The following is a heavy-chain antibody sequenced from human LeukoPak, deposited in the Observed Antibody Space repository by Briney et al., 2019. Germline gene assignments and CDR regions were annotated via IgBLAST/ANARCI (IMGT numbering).Heavy chain of an antibody. V-gene: IGHV3-53*01. CDR2: IYSGGST. CDR1: GFTVSTNS. Sequence: GGSLRLSCTVSGFTVSTNSMSWVRQTPGKGLEWVSFIYSGGSTHYSDSVKGRFTISRDNSKNTLYLQMNSLRAEDTAVYYCARRAGDYSHPYDYWGQGSLVTVSS. J-gene: IGHJ4*02. D-gene: IGHD3-22*01. CDR3: ARRAGDYSHPYDY.